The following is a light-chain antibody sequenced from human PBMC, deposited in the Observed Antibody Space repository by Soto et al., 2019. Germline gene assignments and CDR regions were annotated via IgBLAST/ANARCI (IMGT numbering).Light chain of an antibody. J-gene: IGKJ1*01. V-gene: IGKV1-5*03. Sequence: DIQMTQSPSTLSASVGYIVTITCRASQSISSWWAWYQQIPGKAPKLLIYKASSLESGVPSRFSGSGSGTEFTLTISSLQPDDFATYYCQQYNSYSWTFGQGTKVDI. CDR1: QSISSW. CDR2: KAS. CDR3: QQYNSYSWT.